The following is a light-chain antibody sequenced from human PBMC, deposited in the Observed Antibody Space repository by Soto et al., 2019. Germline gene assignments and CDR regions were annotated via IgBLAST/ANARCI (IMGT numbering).Light chain of an antibody. CDR2: DNN. J-gene: IGLJ3*02. V-gene: IGLV1-51*01. CDR3: GTWDTSLRAWV. CDR1: SSDIGNNY. Sequence: QSVLTQPPSVSAAPGQKVSISCSGSSSDIGNNYVSWYQQLPGTAPKLLVYDNNKRPSGIPDRFSGSKSGTSATLGITGLQTGDEADYYCGTWDTSLRAWVFGGGTKLTVL.